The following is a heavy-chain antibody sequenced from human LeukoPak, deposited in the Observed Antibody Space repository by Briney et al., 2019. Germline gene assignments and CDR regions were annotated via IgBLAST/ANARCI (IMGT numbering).Heavy chain of an antibody. CDR1: GGSISSYY. Sequence: PSETLSLTCTVSGGSISSYYWSWIRQPPGKGLEWIGYIYNSGSTNYNPSLKSRVTISVDTSKNQFSLKLSSVTATGTAVYYCARHLDYGGNSGYFDYWGQGTLVTVSS. CDR3: ARHLDYGGNSGYFDY. J-gene: IGHJ4*02. D-gene: IGHD4-23*01. V-gene: IGHV4-59*08. CDR2: IYNSGST.